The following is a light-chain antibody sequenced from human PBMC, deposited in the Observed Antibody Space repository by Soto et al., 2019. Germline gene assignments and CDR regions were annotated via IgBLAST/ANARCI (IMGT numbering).Light chain of an antibody. J-gene: IGLJ1*01. Sequence: QSVLTQPPSASGSPGQAVTISCTGTSRDIGGYDFVSWYQVRPGEAPQLIIYNVNGRPSGVPRRFSGSKSGNTASLTVSGLQAVDEADYYCSSSTSSSTRYVFGTGTKVTVL. CDR2: NVN. V-gene: IGLV2-8*01. CDR1: SRDIGGYDF. CDR3: SSSTSSSTRYV.